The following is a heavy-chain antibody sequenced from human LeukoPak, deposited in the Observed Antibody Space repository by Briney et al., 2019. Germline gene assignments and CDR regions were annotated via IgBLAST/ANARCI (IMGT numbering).Heavy chain of an antibody. CDR3: ARWLSDKIDSNGYLDY. CDR2: IWYGGSKK. Sequence: QAGGSLRLSCAASGYTFRRNGMHWVRQAPGKGLEWVAVIWYGGSKKYYGDSVRGRFTISRDNSKNTLYLQMNSLRAEDTAVYYCARWLSDKIDSNGYLDYWGQGTLVAVSS. J-gene: IGHJ4*02. V-gene: IGHV3-33*01. CDR1: GYTFRRNG. D-gene: IGHD5-18*01.